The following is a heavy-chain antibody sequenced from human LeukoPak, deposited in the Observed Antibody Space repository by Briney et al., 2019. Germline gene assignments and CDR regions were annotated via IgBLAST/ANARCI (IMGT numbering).Heavy chain of an antibody. D-gene: IGHD5-18*01. V-gene: IGHV4-34*01. CDR2: INHSGST. CDR1: GGSFSGYY. CDR3: ASVITATETNDYYYYGMDV. Sequence: PSETLSLTCAVYGGSFSGYYWSWIRQPPGKGLEWIGEINHSGSTNYNPSLKSRVTISVDTSKNQFSLKLSSVTAADTAVYYCASVITATETNDYYYYGMDVWGQGTTVTVSS. J-gene: IGHJ6*01.